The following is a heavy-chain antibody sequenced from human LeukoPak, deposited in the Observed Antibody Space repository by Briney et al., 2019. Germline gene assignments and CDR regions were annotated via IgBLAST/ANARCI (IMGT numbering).Heavy chain of an antibody. CDR2: MYSGGST. V-gene: IGHV3-53*01. Sequence: GGSLRLSCAASGFTVSSKYMSWVRQAPGKGLEWVSVMYSGGSTKYADSVKGRFTISRDNSKNTLYLQMNSLRAEDTAVYYCARGYYDSSGPGALDIWGQGTMVTVSS. J-gene: IGHJ3*02. CDR3: ARGYYDSSGPGALDI. CDR1: GFTVSSKY. D-gene: IGHD3-22*01.